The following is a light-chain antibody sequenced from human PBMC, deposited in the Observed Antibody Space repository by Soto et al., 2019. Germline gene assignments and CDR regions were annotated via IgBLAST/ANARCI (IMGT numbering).Light chain of an antibody. V-gene: IGKV3-15*01. CDR1: QTVGSN. J-gene: IGKJ1*01. CDR3: QQYNDWPWT. Sequence: EIVMAQSPATLSVSPGERATLSCRASQTVGSNLAWYQQKVGQTPRLLIYGASIRATGIPATFSGSGSGTEFTLTINSLQSEDLAVYYCQQYNDWPWTFGQGTKVEVK. CDR2: GAS.